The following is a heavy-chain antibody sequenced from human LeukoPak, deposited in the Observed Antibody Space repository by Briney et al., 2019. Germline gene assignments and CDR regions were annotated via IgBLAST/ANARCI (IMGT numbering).Heavy chain of an antibody. CDR2: IYTSGST. Sequence: PPETLSLTCIVSGGSISSSSFHWGWIRQPAGKGLEWIGRIYTSGSTNYNPSLKSRVTISVDTSKNQFSLKLSSVTAADTAVYYCAREHNWNYDDAFDIWGQGTMVTVSS. CDR1: GGSISSSSFH. D-gene: IGHD1-7*01. V-gene: IGHV4-61*02. CDR3: AREHNWNYDDAFDI. J-gene: IGHJ3*02.